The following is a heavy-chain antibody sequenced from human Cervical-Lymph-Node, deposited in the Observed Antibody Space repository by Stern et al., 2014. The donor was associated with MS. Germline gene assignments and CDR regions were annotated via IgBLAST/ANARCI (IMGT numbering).Heavy chain of an antibody. J-gene: IGHJ3*02. V-gene: IGHV3-30-3*01. CDR3: ARDAGYSSGWYELLDAFDI. Sequence: QVQLVQSGGGVVQPGRSLRLSCAASGFTFSSYAMHWVRQAPGKGLEWVAVISYDGSNKYYADSVKGRFTISRDNSKNTLYLQNSLRAEDTAVYYCARDAGYSSGWYELLDAFDIWGQGTMVTVSS. D-gene: IGHD6-19*01. CDR1: GFTFSSYA. CDR2: ISYDGSNK.